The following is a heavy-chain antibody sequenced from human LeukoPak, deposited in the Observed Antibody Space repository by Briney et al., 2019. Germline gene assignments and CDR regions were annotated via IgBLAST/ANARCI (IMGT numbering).Heavy chain of an antibody. J-gene: IGHJ4*02. CDR1: GYTFTGYY. V-gene: IGHV1-2*06. D-gene: IGHD4-17*01. Sequence: ASVKVSCKASGYTFTGYYMHWVRQAPGQGLEWMGRINPNSGGTNYAQKSQGRVTMTRDASISTAYMELTRLTSDDTAVYYCARTTLTTTHLDYWGQGTLVTVSS. CDR2: INPNSGGT. CDR3: ARTTLTTTHLDY.